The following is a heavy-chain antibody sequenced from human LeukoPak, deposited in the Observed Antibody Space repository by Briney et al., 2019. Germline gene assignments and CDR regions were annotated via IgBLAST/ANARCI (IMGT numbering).Heavy chain of an antibody. CDR1: GFTFSDYG. Sequence: GGSLRLSCAVSGFTFSDYGMSWVRQAPGKGLEWVSSISGSSSYIYYVDSVRGRFTISRDNAKNSLYLQMNSLRAEDTAVYYCARVTDNVVVINSWFDYWGQGTLVTVSS. CDR3: ARVTDNVVVINSWFDY. V-gene: IGHV3-21*01. D-gene: IGHD3-22*01. CDR2: ISGSSSYI. J-gene: IGHJ4*02.